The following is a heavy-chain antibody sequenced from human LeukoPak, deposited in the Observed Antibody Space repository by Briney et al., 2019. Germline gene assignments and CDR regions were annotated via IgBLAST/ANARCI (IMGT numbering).Heavy chain of an antibody. V-gene: IGHV3-30-3*01. CDR3: ASTSGTYRFDP. J-gene: IGHJ5*02. D-gene: IGHD1-26*01. CDR1: GFTFSSYA. Sequence: PGGSLRLSCAASGFTFSSYAMHWVRQAPGKGLEWVAVISYDGSNKYYADSVKGRFTISRDNSKNTLYLQMNSLRAEDTAVYYCASTSGTYRFDPWGQGTLVTVSS. CDR2: ISYDGSNK.